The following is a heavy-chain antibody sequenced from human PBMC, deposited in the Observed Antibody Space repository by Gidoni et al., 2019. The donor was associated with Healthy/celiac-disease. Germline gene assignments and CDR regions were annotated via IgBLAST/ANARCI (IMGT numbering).Heavy chain of an antibody. V-gene: IGHV1-46*01. CDR2: INPSGGST. Sequence: QVQLVQSGAEVKKPGASVKVSCMASGYTFTSYYMNWLRQAPGQGLEWMGIINPSGGSTSYAQKFQGRVTMTRDTSTSTVYMELSSLRSEDTAVYYCARVRGYSYDFDYWGQGTLVTVSS. CDR1: GYTFTSYY. J-gene: IGHJ4*02. CDR3: ARVRGYSYDFDY. D-gene: IGHD5-18*01.